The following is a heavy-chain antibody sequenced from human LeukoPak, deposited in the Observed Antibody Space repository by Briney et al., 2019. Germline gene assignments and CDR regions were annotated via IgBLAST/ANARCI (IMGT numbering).Heavy chain of an antibody. Sequence: PGGSLRLSCAASGFTFSDYYMSWIRQAPGKGLEWVSYISSSCSTIYYADSVKGRYTISRDNAKNSLYLQMNSLRAEDTAVYYCARLPLSIPDGVGDYWGQGTLVTVSS. CDR1: GFTFSDYY. CDR2: ISSSCSTI. CDR3: ARLPLSIPDGVGDY. V-gene: IGHV3-11*01. D-gene: IGHD4-17*01. J-gene: IGHJ4*02.